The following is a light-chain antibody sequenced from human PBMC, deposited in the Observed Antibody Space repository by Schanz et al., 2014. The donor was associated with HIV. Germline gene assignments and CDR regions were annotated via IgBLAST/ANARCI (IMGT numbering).Light chain of an antibody. Sequence: EIVMTQSPAILSVSPGERATLSCRASQSVSNNFPRYQQKPGQAPRLLIHITSTRATGVPDRFSGSGSGTEFTLTISRLEPEDFAVYYCQQYGGSPQYTFGQGTKLEIK. CDR2: ITS. CDR3: QQYGGSPQYT. CDR1: QSVSNN. V-gene: IGKV3-15*01. J-gene: IGKJ2*01.